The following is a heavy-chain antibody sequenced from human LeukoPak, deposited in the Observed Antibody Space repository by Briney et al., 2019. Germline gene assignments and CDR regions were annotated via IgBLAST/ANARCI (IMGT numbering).Heavy chain of an antibody. J-gene: IGHJ4*02. CDR1: GFTFSSYA. D-gene: IGHD5-18*01. CDR2: ISGSGGST. Sequence: GGSLRLSCAASGFTFSSYAMSWVRQAPGKGLEWVSAISGSGGSTYYADSVKGRFTISRDNSKNTLYLQMNSLRAEDTAVYCCAKGGGIQLWLPFDYWGQGTLVTVSS. CDR3: AKGGGIQLWLPFDY. V-gene: IGHV3-23*01.